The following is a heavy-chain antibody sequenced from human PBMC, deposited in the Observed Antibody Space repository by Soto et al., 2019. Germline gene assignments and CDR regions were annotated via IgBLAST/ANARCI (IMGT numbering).Heavy chain of an antibody. Sequence: QLQLQESGPGLVKPSETLSLTCTVSGGSISSRRYYWGWIRQPPGKGLEWIGTISYSGSTYNPSLKSRVTISVDTSKSPFSLKLSSVTAADTAIYYCARHYDYTHLDYWGQGTLVTVSS. CDR1: GGSISSRRYY. CDR2: ISYSGST. V-gene: IGHV4-39*01. J-gene: IGHJ4*02. D-gene: IGHD3-16*01. CDR3: ARHYDYTHLDY.